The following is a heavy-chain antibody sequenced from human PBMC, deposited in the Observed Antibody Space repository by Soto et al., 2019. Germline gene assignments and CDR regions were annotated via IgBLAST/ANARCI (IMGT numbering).Heavy chain of an antibody. CDR3: ARLTTMIGDY. D-gene: IGHD3-22*01. J-gene: IGHJ4*02. V-gene: IGHV5-51*01. Sequence: PGESLKISCKGSGYSFSNYWIGWVRQMPGRGLECMGIIYPGDSDTRYSPSFQGQVTISADRSTSTAYLHWSSLKASDTAMYYCARLTTMIGDYWGQGTLVTVSS. CDR1: GYSFSNYW. CDR2: IYPGDSDT.